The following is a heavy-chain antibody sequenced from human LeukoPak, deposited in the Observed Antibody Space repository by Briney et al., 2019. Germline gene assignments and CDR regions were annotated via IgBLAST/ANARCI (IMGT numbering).Heavy chain of an antibody. Sequence: ASVKVSCKASGYTFTSYDIKWVRQATGQGLEWMGWMNPNSGNTGYAQKFQGRVTKTRNTSISTAYMELSSLRSEDTAVYYCARVRLHYGSGSYSYWGQGTLVTVSS. V-gene: IGHV1-8*01. CDR3: ARVRLHYGSGSYSY. J-gene: IGHJ4*02. D-gene: IGHD3-10*01. CDR2: MNPNSGNT. CDR1: GYTFTSYD.